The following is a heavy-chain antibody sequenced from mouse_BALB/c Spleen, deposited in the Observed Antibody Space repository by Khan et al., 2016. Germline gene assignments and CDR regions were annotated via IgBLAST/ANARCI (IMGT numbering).Heavy chain of an antibody. D-gene: IGHD2-10*02. V-gene: IGHV9-3-1*01. CDR3: ARGVGYGNYYAMDD. CDR1: GYTFTNYG. J-gene: IGHJ4*01. Sequence: QIQLVQSGPELKKPGETVKISCKASGYTFTNYGMNWVKQAPGKGLKWMGWINTYTGEPTYADDFKGRFAFSLETSASTAYLQINNLKNEDTATYFCARGVGYGNYYAMDDWGQGTSVTVSS. CDR2: INTYTGEP.